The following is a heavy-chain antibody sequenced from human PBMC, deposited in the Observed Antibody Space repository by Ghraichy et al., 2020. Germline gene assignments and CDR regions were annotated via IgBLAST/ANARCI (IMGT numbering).Heavy chain of an antibody. D-gene: IGHD3-16*01. CDR3: ARARGVDY. CDR1: GFTLGNHW. J-gene: IGHJ4*02. V-gene: IGHV3-7*04. CDR2: INHDGSEK. Sequence: GESLRLSCAASGFTLGNHWMNWVRQAPGKGLEWVANINHDGSEKYYVDSVKGRFTVSRDNAKNSLFLQINSLRAEDTAVYYCARARGVDYWGQGTLVTVSS.